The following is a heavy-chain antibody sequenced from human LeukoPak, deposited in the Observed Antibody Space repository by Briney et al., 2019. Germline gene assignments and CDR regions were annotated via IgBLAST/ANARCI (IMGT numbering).Heavy chain of an antibody. Sequence: ASVKVSCKASGGTFSSYAISWVRQAPGQGLEWMGWINPNSGGTNYAQKFQGRVTMTTDTSISTAYMELSRLRSDDTALYYCARGGWSGYSYGSEPEKYFDYWGQGTLVTVSS. V-gene: IGHV1-2*02. D-gene: IGHD5-18*01. CDR1: GGTFSSYA. CDR3: ARGGWSGYSYGSEPEKYFDY. CDR2: INPNSGGT. J-gene: IGHJ4*02.